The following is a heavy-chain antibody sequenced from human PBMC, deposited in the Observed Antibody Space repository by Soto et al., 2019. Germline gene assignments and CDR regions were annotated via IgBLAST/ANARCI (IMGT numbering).Heavy chain of an antibody. D-gene: IGHD6-13*01. CDR1: GGSINSGGYY. Sequence: SETLSLTCTVSGGSINSGGYYWSWIRQHPGKGLEWIGYIYYSGSTYYNPSLKSRVTISVDTSKNQFSLKLSSVTAADTAVYYCASSGTHGSPLDWGQGTLVTVSS. CDR3: ASSGTHGSPLD. CDR2: IYYSGST. V-gene: IGHV4-31*03. J-gene: IGHJ4*02.